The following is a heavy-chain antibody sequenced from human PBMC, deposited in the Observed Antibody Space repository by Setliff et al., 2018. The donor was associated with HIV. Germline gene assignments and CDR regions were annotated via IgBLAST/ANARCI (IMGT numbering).Heavy chain of an antibody. Sequence: SETLSLTCSVSGVPMTNNYWTWIRQSPGKGLEWIGYVHYSGNTRYNPSLKSRVTISVDTSKNKFSLKLSSVTAADTAVYYCASEKVAWTVSDSFFEFWGQGVQVTVSS. V-gene: IGHV4-59*01. CDR1: GVPMTNNY. D-gene: IGHD2-15*01. CDR2: VHYSGNT. J-gene: IGHJ4*02. CDR3: ASEKVAWTVSDSFFEF.